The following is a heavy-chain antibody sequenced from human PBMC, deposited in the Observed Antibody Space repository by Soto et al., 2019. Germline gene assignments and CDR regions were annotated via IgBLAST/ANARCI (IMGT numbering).Heavy chain of an antibody. V-gene: IGHV3-23*01. CDR2: VSPSGDDT. CDR3: ARNPHYGGGFFSDF. Sequence: PGGSLRLSCTASGFIFSSYAMSWVRQAPGKGLEWVSSVSPSGDDTYYADSVKGRFTIYRDTLKSTVFLQMNSLRADDTAVYYCARNPHYGGGFFSDFWGQGTLVT. CDR1: GFIFSSYA. J-gene: IGHJ4*02. D-gene: IGHD2-21*01.